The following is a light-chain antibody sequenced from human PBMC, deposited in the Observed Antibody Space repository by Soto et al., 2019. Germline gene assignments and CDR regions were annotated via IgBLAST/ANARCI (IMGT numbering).Light chain of an antibody. CDR1: QGISSY. Sequence: AIRMTQSPSSLSASTGDRVTITCRASQGISSYLAWYQQKPGKAPKLLIYAASTLQSGVPSRFSGSGSGTDFTLTISRLQSEDFANYYCQQYDSYPRTFGQGTKVEIK. V-gene: IGKV1-8*01. CDR3: QQYDSYPRT. J-gene: IGKJ1*01. CDR2: AAS.